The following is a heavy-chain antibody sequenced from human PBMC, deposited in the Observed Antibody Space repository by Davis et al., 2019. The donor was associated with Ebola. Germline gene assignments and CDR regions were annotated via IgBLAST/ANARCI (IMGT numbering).Heavy chain of an antibody. Sequence: SETLSLTCTVSGGSMRNFYWSWIRQPPGKALEWVGYIYHSGRTHLNPSLKSRLTMSIDTSKNQFSLKLKSVTAADTAVYYCARVRDFWSGLDYWGQGTLVTVSS. V-gene: IGHV4-59*08. CDR3: ARVRDFWSGLDY. D-gene: IGHD3-3*01. CDR2: IYHSGRT. CDR1: GGSMRNFY. J-gene: IGHJ4*02.